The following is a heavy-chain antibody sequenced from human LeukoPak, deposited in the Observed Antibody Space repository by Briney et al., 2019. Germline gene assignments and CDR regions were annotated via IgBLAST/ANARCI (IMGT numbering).Heavy chain of an antibody. CDR2: ISSSGGNT. V-gene: IGHV3-23*01. J-gene: IGHJ4*02. Sequence: GGSLRLSCAASGFAFSSYAMSWVRQAPGEGLEWVSAISSSGGNTYYADSVKGRFTISRDNSKNTLYLQMNSLRAEDTAVYYCAKRPSEGGWFDYWGQGTLVTVSS. CDR1: GFAFSSYA. CDR3: AKRPSEGGWFDY. D-gene: IGHD6-19*01.